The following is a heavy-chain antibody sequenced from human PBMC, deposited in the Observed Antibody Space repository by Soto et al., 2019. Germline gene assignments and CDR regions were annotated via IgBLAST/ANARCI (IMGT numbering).Heavy chain of an antibody. CDR3: VRGGGGGSFDQ. CDR2: LSGDGTGT. D-gene: IGHD2-15*01. J-gene: IGHJ4*02. Sequence: EVELVESGGGLVQPGGSLRLSCAASGFTLGSYWRHWVRQAPGKGLVWVSRLSGDGTGTRYADFVKGRFTISGDNAKNTLYLDMNSLGPDDTAVYYCVRGGGGGSFDQWGQGTLVTVSS. CDR1: GFTLGSYW. V-gene: IGHV3-74*01.